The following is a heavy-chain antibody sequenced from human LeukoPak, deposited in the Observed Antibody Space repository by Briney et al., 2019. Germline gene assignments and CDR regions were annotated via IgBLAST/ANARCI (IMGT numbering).Heavy chain of an antibody. V-gene: IGHV3-53*01. CDR1: GVTVSSNY. CDR2: MYSDGTT. D-gene: IGHD6-13*01. Sequence: GGSLRLSCAAAGVTVSSNYMSWVRQVPGRGLEWVSMMYSDGTTHYLDSVKGRFTISRDNSKNTLYLQMNSLRAEDTAVYYCAKGESSWGYYDYWGQGTLVTVSS. J-gene: IGHJ4*02. CDR3: AKGESSWGYYDY.